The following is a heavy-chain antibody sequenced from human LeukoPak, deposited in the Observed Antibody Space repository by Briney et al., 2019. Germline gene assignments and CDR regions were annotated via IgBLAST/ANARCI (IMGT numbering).Heavy chain of an antibody. CDR1: GSSFTTSW. J-gene: IGHJ3*02. D-gene: IGHD1-1*01. Sequence: GESLKISCKGFGSSFTTSWIGWVRQMPGKGLDWMGIIYPGDSDTRYSPSFQGQVTISADKYISTAYLQWTSLKASDTAMYYCARHERVRAFDIWGQGTMVTVSS. V-gene: IGHV5-51*01. CDR2: IYPGDSDT. CDR3: ARHERVRAFDI.